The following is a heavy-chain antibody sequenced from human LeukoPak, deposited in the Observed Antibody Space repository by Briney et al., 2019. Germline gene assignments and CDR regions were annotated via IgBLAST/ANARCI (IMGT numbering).Heavy chain of an antibody. CDR1: GFTFDDYA. CDR2: ISWNSGSI. V-gene: IGHV3-9*03. Sequence: GGSLRLSCAASGFTFDDYAMHWVRQAPGKGLEWVSGISWNSGSIGYADSVKGRFTISRDNAKNSLYMQMNSLRAEDMALYYCAKEYCSGGSCYRGAFDIWGQGTMVTVSS. J-gene: IGHJ3*02. D-gene: IGHD2-15*01. CDR3: AKEYCSGGSCYRGAFDI.